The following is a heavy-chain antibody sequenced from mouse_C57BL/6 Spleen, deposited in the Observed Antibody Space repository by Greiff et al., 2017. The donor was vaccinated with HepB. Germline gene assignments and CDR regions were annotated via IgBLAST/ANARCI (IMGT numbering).Heavy chain of an antibody. CDR1: GFTFSSYG. CDR3: ARHVYGSSNAMEY. J-gene: IGHJ4*01. Sequence: EVQRVESGGDLVKPGGSLKLSCAASGFTFSSYGMSWVRQTPDKRLEWVATISSGGSYTYYPDSVKGRFTISRDNAKNTLYLQMSSLKSEDTAMYYCARHVYGSSNAMEYWGKEPQSPSPQ. V-gene: IGHV5-6*01. D-gene: IGHD1-1*01. CDR2: ISSGGSYT.